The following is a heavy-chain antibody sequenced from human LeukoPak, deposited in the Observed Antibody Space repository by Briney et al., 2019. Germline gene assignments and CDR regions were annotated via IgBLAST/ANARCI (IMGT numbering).Heavy chain of an antibody. CDR3: LAAMPSPAPGY. D-gene: IGHD2-2*01. CDR2: IYPGDSDT. J-gene: IGHJ4*02. CDR1: GYSFTSCW. Sequence: GESLKISCKGSGYSFTSCWIGWVRQMPGKGLEWMGIIYPGDSDTRYSPSFQGQVTISADNSISTAYLQWSSLKASDTAMYYCLAAMPSPAPGYWGQGTLVTVSP. V-gene: IGHV5-51*01.